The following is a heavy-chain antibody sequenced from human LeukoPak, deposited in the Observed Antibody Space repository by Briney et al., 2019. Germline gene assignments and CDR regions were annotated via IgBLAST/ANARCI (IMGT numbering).Heavy chain of an antibody. D-gene: IGHD4-17*01. CDR1: GFTFSSYA. CDR2: IGSSGDIT. Sequence: GGSLRLSCAASGFTFSSYAMSWVRQAPGMGLEWVSNIGSSGDITYYADSVKGRFTLSRDNSKNTLYLQMNSLRAEDTAVYYCAKEIYGDSTGGRFQQWGQGTLVTVSS. J-gene: IGHJ1*01. CDR3: AKEIYGDSTGGRFQQ. V-gene: IGHV3-23*01.